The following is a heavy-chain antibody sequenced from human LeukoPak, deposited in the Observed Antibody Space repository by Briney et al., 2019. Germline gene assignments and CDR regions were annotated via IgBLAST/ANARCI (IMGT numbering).Heavy chain of an antibody. CDR3: ARVGTYYDSYYFDY. D-gene: IGHD3-10*01. Sequence: SGGSLRLSCAASGFTVSSNYMSWVRQAPGKGLEWGSVIYSGGSTYYADSVKGRFTISRDNSKNTLYLQMNSLRAEDTAVYYCARVGTYYDSYYFDYWGQGTLVTVSS. V-gene: IGHV3-66*01. CDR1: GFTVSSNY. CDR2: IYSGGST. J-gene: IGHJ4*02.